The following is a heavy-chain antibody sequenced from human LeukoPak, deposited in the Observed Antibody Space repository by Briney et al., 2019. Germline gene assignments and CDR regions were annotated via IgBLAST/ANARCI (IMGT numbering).Heavy chain of an antibody. J-gene: IGHJ4*02. CDR3: ASLRERSYYARGFDY. CDR2: IYYSGST. D-gene: IGHD1-26*01. V-gene: IGHV4-39*01. CDR1: GGSISSSSYY. Sequence: PSETLSLTCTVSGGSISSSSYYWGWIRQPPGKGLEWIGSIYYSGSTYYNPSLKSRVTISVDTSKNQFSLKLISVTAAYTAVYHCASLRERSYYARGFDYWGRGSLVTVSS.